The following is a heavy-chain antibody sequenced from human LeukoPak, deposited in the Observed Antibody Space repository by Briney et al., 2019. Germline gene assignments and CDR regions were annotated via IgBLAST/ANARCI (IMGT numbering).Heavy chain of an antibody. CDR2: IYPGDSDT. D-gene: IGHD5-18*01. Sequence: PGESLKISCEGSGYSYTTYWIGWERQMPGKGLEWMGIIYPGDSDTRYSPSFQGQVTISADKSISTAYLQWSSLKASDTAMYYCARPGEEGTAMGLRAFDIWGQGTMVTVSS. J-gene: IGHJ3*02. CDR1: GYSYTTYW. V-gene: IGHV5-51*01. CDR3: ARPGEEGTAMGLRAFDI.